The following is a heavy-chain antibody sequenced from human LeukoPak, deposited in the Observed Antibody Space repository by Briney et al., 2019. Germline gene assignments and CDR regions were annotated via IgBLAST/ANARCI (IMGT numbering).Heavy chain of an antibody. CDR2: IYYSGST. Sequence: SETLSLTCTVSGGSISSSSYYWGWIRQPPGKGLEWIGSIYYSGSTYYNPSLKSRVTISVDTSKNQFSLKLSSVTAADTAVYYCASLVVPAATTDDIVLMTPRYYFDYWGQGTLVTVSS. J-gene: IGHJ4*02. D-gene: IGHD2-2*01. CDR3: ASLVVPAATTDDIVLMTPRYYFDY. CDR1: GGSISSSSYY. V-gene: IGHV4-39*07.